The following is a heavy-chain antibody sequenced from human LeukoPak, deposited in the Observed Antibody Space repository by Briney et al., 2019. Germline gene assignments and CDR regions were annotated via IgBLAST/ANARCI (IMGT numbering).Heavy chain of an antibody. CDR3: ARDPSRGSSWYAGDDY. CDR2: ISSSGSTV. CDR1: GFTFSSYE. J-gene: IGHJ4*02. D-gene: IGHD6-13*01. V-gene: IGHV3-48*03. Sequence: GGPLRLSCAASGFTFSSYEMNWVRQAPGKGLEWVSYISSSGSTVYYADSVKGRFTISRDNPKHSLYLQMNSLRAEDTAVYYCARDPSRGSSWYAGDDYWGQGTLVTVSS.